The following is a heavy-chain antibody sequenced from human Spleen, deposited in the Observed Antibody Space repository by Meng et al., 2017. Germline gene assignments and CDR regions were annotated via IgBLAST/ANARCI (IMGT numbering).Heavy chain of an antibody. Sequence: GESLKISCAASGFTFSNAEMSWVRQAPGKGPEWVGRIKSKTDGGTTDYAAPVKGRFTISRDDSKNTVYVQMNSLKSEDTAVYYCTTRIAAPSDYWGQGTLVTVSS. D-gene: IGHD6-13*01. J-gene: IGHJ4*02. CDR3: TTRIAAPSDY. V-gene: IGHV3-15*01. CDR1: GFTFSNAE. CDR2: IKSKTDGGTT.